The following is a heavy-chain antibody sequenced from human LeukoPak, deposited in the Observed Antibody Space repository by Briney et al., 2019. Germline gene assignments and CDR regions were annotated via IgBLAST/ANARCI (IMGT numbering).Heavy chain of an antibody. CDR2: ISYDGSNK. Sequence: GRSLRLSCAASGFTFSSYGMHWVRQAPGKGLEWVAVISYDGSNKYYADSVKGRFTISRDNSKNTLYLQMNSLRAEDTAVYYCAKEPSMVRGVLWYFDYWGQGTLVTVSS. J-gene: IGHJ4*02. V-gene: IGHV3-30*18. CDR3: AKEPSMVRGVLWYFDY. D-gene: IGHD3-10*01. CDR1: GFTFSSYG.